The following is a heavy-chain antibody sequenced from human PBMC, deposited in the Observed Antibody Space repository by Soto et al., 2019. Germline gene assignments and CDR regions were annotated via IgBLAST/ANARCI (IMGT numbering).Heavy chain of an antibody. Sequence: QVRLVESGGGVVQPGRSLRLSCVASGFTLSNYGMHWVRQAPGKGLEWVAVISFDGSCRYYADSVKGRFTISKDNSKNTLYMQMNSLRPDDTAVYYCAKDRGRSWANYFKNWGQGTGVTVSS. J-gene: IGHJ4*02. CDR1: GFTLSNYG. D-gene: IGHD6-13*01. CDR2: ISFDGSCR. V-gene: IGHV3-30*18. CDR3: AKDRGRSWANYFKN.